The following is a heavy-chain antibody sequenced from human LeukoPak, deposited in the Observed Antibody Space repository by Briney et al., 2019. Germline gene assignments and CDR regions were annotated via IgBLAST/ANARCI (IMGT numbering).Heavy chain of an antibody. D-gene: IGHD2-2*01. CDR1: GFTFSSYW. CDR3: VREGLECSGSSCQRAAFDY. Sequence: PGGSLRLSCAASGFTFSSYWMHWVRQAPGKGLVWVSRINTDGSSTSYADSVKGRFTISRDNAKNTLYLQMNSLRDEDTAVYYCVREGLECSGSSCQRAAFDYWGQGTLVTVSS. CDR2: INTDGSST. J-gene: IGHJ4*02. V-gene: IGHV3-74*01.